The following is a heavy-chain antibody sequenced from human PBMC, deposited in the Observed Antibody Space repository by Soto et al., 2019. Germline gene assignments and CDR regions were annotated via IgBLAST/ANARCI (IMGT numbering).Heavy chain of an antibody. D-gene: IGHD5-12*01. Sequence: PSQTLSLTCIVSAACNSYGGFSWSWIRQSPGKGLEWIGYISHLENTYLHPSFKSRLTMSIDRTRNQFSLKLSSVTAADMAVYYCARGGGYDSFDYWGQGVLVTVSS. J-gene: IGHJ4*02. CDR3: ARGGGYDSFDY. V-gene: IGHV4-30-2*06. CDR2: ISHLENT. CDR1: AACNSYGGFS.